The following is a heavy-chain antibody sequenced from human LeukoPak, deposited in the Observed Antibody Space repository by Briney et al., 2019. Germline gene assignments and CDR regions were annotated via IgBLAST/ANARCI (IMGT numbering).Heavy chain of an antibody. V-gene: IGHV3-74*01. Sequence: QPGGSLGLSCAASGFTFSSYWMHWVRQAPGKGLVWVSRINSDGSSTSYADSVKGRFTISRDNAKNTLYLQMNSLRAEDTAVYYCARGVISSWFDPWGQGTLVTVSS. CDR1: GFTFSSYW. CDR2: INSDGSST. CDR3: ARGVISSWFDP. D-gene: IGHD3-22*01. J-gene: IGHJ5*02.